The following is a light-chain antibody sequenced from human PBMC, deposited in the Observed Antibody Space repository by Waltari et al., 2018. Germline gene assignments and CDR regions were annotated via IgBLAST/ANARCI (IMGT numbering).Light chain of an antibody. CDR3: CSYAGSYSPWV. J-gene: IGLJ3*02. CDR2: DVS. Sequence: QSALTQPRSVSGSPGQSVPISCTGTSSDVGGYNYVSWYQQHPGKAPKLMIYDVSNRPSGVPDRFSGSKSGNTASLTISGLQAEDEADYYCCSYAGSYSPWVFGGGTKLTVL. CDR1: SSDVGGYNY. V-gene: IGLV2-11*01.